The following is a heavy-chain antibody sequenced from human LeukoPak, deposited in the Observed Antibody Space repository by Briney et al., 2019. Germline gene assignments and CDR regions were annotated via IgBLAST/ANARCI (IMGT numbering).Heavy chain of an antibody. J-gene: IGHJ4*02. CDR3: ARDTGYPEDY. V-gene: IGHV1-69-2*01. CDR2: VDPEDGET. D-gene: IGHD5-12*01. CDR1: GYTFTDYY. Sequence: ASVKISCKVSGYTFTDYYMHWVQQAPGKGLEWMGLVDPEDGETIYAEKFQGRVTITADTSTDTAYMELSSLRSEDTAVYYCARDTGYPEDYWGQGTLVTVSS.